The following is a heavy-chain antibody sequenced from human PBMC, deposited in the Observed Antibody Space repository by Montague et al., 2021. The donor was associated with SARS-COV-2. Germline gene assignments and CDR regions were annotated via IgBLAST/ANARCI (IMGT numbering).Heavy chain of an antibody. D-gene: IGHD2-2*01. CDR3: ARGYERSMDV. J-gene: IGHJ6*02. CDR2: INKNGKT. CDR1: GDSITDDD. V-gene: IGHV4-4*09. Sequence: SETLSLTCTVSGDSITDDDWSWIRQPPGKGLEWIVKINKNGKTDYNPSLRSRVIISVDTSKNQFSLKVTSVTAADTAVYYCARGYERSMDVWGQGTTVTVSS.